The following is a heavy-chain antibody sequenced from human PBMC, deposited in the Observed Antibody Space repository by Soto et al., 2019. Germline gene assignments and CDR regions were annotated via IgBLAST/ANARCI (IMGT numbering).Heavy chain of an antibody. V-gene: IGHV3-9*01. D-gene: IGHD6-25*01. CDR1: GFTFDDYA. J-gene: IGHJ4*02. CDR3: AKDAAYYFDY. CDR2: ISWGSGSI. Sequence: EVQLVESGGGLVQPGRSLRLSCAASGFTFDDYAMHWVRQAPGKGLEWVSGISWGSGSIDYAASVKGRFTISRDNAKNSLYLQMNSLRAEDTALYYCAKDAAYYFDYWGQGTLVAVSS.